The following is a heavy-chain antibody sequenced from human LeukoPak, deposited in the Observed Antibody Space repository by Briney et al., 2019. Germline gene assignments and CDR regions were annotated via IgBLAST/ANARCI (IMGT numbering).Heavy chain of an antibody. CDR2: IYSGGST. CDR3: ARDGGYSYGTAYWFDY. D-gene: IGHD5-18*01. J-gene: IGHJ4*02. Sequence: GGSLRLSCAASGFTVSSTYMNWVRQAPGKGLEWVSVIYSGGSTYYADSVKGRFTISRDNSKNTLYLQMNSLRAEDTAVYYCARDGGYSYGTAYWFDYWGQGTLVTVSS. V-gene: IGHV3-66*01. CDR1: GFTVSSTY.